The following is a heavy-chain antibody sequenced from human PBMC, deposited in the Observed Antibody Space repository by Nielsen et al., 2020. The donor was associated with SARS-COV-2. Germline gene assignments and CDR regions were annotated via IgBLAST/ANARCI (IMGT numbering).Heavy chain of an antibody. D-gene: IGHD4-17*01. CDR2: ISGSGSYA. CDR1: GFTFSTFG. V-gene: IGHV3-23*01. CDR3: AKGGVSVYGDSYYFDF. J-gene: IGHJ4*02. Sequence: GGSLRLSCTASGFTFSTFGMSWVRHAPGKGLEWVSRISGSGSYADYADSVKGRFTISRDNSKSTLYLQMNSLRAEDTVVYYCAKGGVSVYGDSYYFDFWGQGSLVTVSS.